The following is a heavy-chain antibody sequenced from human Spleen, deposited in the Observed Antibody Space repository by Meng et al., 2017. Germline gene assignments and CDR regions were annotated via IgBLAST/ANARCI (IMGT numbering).Heavy chain of an antibody. V-gene: IGHV3-23*01. CDR3: AKDGYGDGPYYFDY. D-gene: IGHD4-17*01. CDR2: ISASGWTT. CDR1: GFTFSRSA. Sequence: GESLKISCAASGFTFSRSAMTWVRQAPGKGLEWVAGISASGWTTYYADSVRGGFTISRDNSKNTLYLEMNTLRDEDTAVYYCAKDGYGDGPYYFDYWGQGTLVTVSS. J-gene: IGHJ4*02.